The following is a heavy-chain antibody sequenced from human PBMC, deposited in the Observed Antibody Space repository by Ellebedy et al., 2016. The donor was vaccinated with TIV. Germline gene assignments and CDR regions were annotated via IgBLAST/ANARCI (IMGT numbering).Heavy chain of an antibody. D-gene: IGHD3-16*01. V-gene: IGHV1-2*02. CDR3: ARWGMQTPGVSANWFDP. CDR1: GYTFTTYH. J-gene: IGHJ5*02. CDR2: INPNSGGT. Sequence: ASVKVSCKASGYTFTTYHMHWVRQAPGQGLEWMGWINPNSGGTNYAQKFQGRVTMTRDTSTSTVYMELSSLRSEDTAVYYCARWGMQTPGVSANWFDPWGQGTLVTVSS.